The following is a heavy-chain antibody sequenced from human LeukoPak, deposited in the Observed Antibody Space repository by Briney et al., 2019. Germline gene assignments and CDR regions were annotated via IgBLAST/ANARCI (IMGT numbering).Heavy chain of an antibody. D-gene: IGHD6-19*01. CDR3: ASRSSGWYFTFGRVPF. CDR1: GGSISSSSYY. J-gene: IGHJ4*02. Sequence: TSETLSLTCTVSGGSISSSSYYWGWIRQPPGKGLEWIGSIYYSGSTYYNPSLKSRVTISVDTSKNQFSLKLSSATAADTAVYYCASRSSGWYFTFGRVPFWGQGTLVTVSS. V-gene: IGHV4-39*01. CDR2: IYYSGST.